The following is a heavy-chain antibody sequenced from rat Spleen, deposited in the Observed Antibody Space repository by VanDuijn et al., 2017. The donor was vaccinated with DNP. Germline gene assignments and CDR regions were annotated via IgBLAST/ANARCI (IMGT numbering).Heavy chain of an antibody. Sequence: EVQLVESGGGLVQPGRSLKLSCAASGFTFSNYGVNWIRQAPGKGLEWVASISSSSSYIYYADTVKGRFTISRENAKNTLYLQMTSLRSEDTALYYCARPRPGFTHVFDYWGQGVMVTVSS. CDR3: ARPRPGFTHVFDY. V-gene: IGHV5-34*01. CDR1: GFTFSNYG. CDR2: ISSSSSYI. D-gene: IGHD3-2*01. J-gene: IGHJ2*01.